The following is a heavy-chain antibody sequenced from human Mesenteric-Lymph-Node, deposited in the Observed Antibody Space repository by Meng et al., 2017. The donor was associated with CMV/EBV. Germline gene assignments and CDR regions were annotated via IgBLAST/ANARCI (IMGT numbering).Heavy chain of an antibody. Sequence: KVSCKASGYSFTAHYMHWVRQAPGQGIEWMGWINPHSGDTKYAQKFQGRVTMTRDKSFTTAYMEVSRLGLDDTAVYYCARVTSISLDLWGQGTLVTVSS. CDR2: INPHSGDT. CDR1: GYSFTAHY. D-gene: IGHD3-3*01. CDR3: ARVTSISLDL. J-gene: IGHJ4*02. V-gene: IGHV1-2*02.